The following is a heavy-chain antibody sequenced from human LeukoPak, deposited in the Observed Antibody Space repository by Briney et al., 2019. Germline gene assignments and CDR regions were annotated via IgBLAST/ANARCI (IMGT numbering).Heavy chain of an antibody. J-gene: IGHJ4*02. V-gene: IGHV1-18*01. CDR1: GYTFSAYG. CDR3: ARDLGWRDSSGSSDY. D-gene: IGHD3-22*01. Sequence: ASVKVSCKASGYTFSAYGISWVRQAPGQGLEWMGWISAYNGNTNYAQKLQGRVTMTTDTSTSTAYMELRSLRSDDTAVYYCARDLGWRDSSGSSDYWGQGTLVTVSS. CDR2: ISAYNGNT.